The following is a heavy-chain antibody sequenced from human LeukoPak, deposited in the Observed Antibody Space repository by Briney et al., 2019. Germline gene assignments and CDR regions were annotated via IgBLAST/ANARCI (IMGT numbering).Heavy chain of an antibody. D-gene: IGHD1-1*01. V-gene: IGHV3-23*01. J-gene: IGHJ4*02. Sequence: GGSLRLSCVASGFTFSSYAVSWFHQAPGKGLEWVSTVGRSGVDTYYADSVRGRFTISKDSSKNTLQMNSLSAEDTAIYYCVKHSGGVYGNSDSWGQGILVTVSS. CDR2: VGRSGVDT. CDR1: GFTFSSYA. CDR3: VKHSGGVYGNSDS.